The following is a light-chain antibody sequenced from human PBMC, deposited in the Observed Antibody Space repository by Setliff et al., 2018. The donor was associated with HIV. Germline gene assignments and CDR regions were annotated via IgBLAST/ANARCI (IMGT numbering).Light chain of an antibody. V-gene: IGLV2-14*01. J-gene: IGLJ2*01. CDR1: SSDVGGYDY. CDR2: DVS. CDR3: CSYKTSNNGVV. Sequence: QSALTQPASVSGSPGQSITISCTGSSSDVGGYDYVSWYQQYPGKAPKLLIFDVSHRRSGISNRFSGSKSDNTASLTISGLQPEDEADYYCCSYKTSNNGVVFGGGTKVTVL.